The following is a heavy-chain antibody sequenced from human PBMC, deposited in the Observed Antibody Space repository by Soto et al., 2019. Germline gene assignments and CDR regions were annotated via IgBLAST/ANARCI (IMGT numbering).Heavy chain of an antibody. CDR3: ARSGGLDRDFNY. CDR1: GGTFSSDS. J-gene: IGHJ4*02. V-gene: IGHV1-69*12. D-gene: IGHD2-15*01. CDR2: IIPMFDTP. Sequence: QVQLVQSGAEVKKPGYSVKVSCKASGGTFSSDSFSWVRQAPGQGLEWMGGIIPMFDTPIYAQKFQDRVTITADESTSTAYMQLSSLSSGDTAVYYCARSGGLDRDFNYWGQGSLVTVSS.